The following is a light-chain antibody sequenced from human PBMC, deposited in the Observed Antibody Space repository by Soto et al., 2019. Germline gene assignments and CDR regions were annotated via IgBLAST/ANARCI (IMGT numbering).Light chain of an antibody. CDR1: QGISSW. CDR2: AAS. V-gene: IGKV1-12*01. J-gene: IGKJ5*01. CDR3: QQANSFPIT. Sequence: DIQITQSPSSLSASVGDRVTITCRASQGISSWLAWYQKKPGKAPNLLIYAASSLQSGVPSRFSGSESGTDFTLTISSLQPEDCAIYFCQQANSFPITFGQGTRLENK.